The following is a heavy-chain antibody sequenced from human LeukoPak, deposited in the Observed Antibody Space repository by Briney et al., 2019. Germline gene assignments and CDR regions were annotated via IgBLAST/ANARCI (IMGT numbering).Heavy chain of an antibody. CDR1: GGSISSSSYH. Sequence: SETLSLTCTVSGGSISSSSYHWGWIRQPPGKGLEWIGSIYYSGSTYYNPSLKSRVTISVDTSKNQFSLKLSSVTAADTAVYYCARITSSGCYIDYYYYYGIDVWGQGTTVTVSS. V-gene: IGHV4-39*01. D-gene: IGHD3-22*01. CDR3: ARITSSGCYIDYYYYYGIDV. CDR2: IYYSGST. J-gene: IGHJ6*02.